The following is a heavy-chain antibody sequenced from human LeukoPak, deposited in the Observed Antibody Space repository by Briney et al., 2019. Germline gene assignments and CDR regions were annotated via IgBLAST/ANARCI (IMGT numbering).Heavy chain of an antibody. CDR1: AYIFTNYG. CDR3: ARVLPVAGNGLDY. V-gene: IGHV1-18*01. Sequence: ASVKVSCKASAYIFTNYGISWVRQAPGQGLEWMGWISAYNGNTDYAQKFQGRVTMTTDTSASTAYMELSSLRSEDTAVYYCARVLPVAGNGLDYWGQGTLVTVSS. J-gene: IGHJ4*02. D-gene: IGHD6-19*01. CDR2: ISAYNGNT.